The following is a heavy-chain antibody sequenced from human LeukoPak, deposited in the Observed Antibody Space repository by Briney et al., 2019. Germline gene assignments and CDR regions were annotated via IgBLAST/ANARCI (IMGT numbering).Heavy chain of an antibody. CDR1: GGSISSYY. Sequence: KASETLSLTCTVSGGSISSYYWSWIRQPPGKGLEWIGYIYYSGSTNYNPSLKSRVTISVDTSKNQFSLKLSSVTAADTAVYYCAREALIEGFYYYMDVWGKGTTVTVSS. D-gene: IGHD3-22*01. CDR3: AREALIEGFYYYMDV. J-gene: IGHJ6*03. V-gene: IGHV4-59*01. CDR2: IYYSGST.